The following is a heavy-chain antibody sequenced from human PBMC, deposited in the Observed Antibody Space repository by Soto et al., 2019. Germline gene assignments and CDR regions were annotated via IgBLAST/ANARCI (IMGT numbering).Heavy chain of an antibody. CDR2: INHSGST. Sequence: QVQLQQWGAGLLKPSETLSLTCAVYGGSFSGYYWSWIRQPPGKGLEWIGEINHSGSTNYNPSLKSRVTISVDTSKNQFSLKLSSVTAADTAVYYCARGYYDFWSDRAIDYWGQGTLVTVSS. J-gene: IGHJ4*02. CDR3: ARGYYDFWSDRAIDY. D-gene: IGHD3-3*01. CDR1: GGSFSGYY. V-gene: IGHV4-34*01.